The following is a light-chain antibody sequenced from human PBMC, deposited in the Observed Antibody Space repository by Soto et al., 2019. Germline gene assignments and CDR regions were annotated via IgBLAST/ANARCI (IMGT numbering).Light chain of an antibody. Sequence: DLQVTQSPPSLSASVGDRVIITCRASQSISSSLNWYQQKPGKAPKGLIHAASSLQSGVPSRFSGSGSGTDFTLTISSLQPEDFATYYCQQSRNTPYTFGQGTKLEIK. V-gene: IGKV1-39*01. J-gene: IGKJ2*01. CDR3: QQSRNTPYT. CDR1: QSISSS. CDR2: AAS.